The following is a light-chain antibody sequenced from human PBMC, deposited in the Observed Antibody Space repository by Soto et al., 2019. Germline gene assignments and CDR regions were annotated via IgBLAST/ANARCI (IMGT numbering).Light chain of an antibody. J-gene: IGLJ1*01. CDR1: SRDVGGYNY. CDR3: RSYTSTSTYV. V-gene: IGLV2-14*01. CDR2: EVS. Sequence: QSVLTQVAFVSGSPGQSITISCTGTSRDVGGYNYVSWYQQHPGKAPKLMIYEVSNRPSGVSTRFSGSKAGNTASLTISGLQAENEAHYYCRSYTSTSTYVFGTGPEVT.